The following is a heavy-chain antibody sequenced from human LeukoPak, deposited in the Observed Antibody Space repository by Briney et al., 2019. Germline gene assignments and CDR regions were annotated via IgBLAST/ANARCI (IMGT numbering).Heavy chain of an antibody. CDR2: IRYDGSNK. V-gene: IGHV3-33*01. D-gene: IGHD6-13*01. J-gene: IGHJ4*02. Sequence: PGGSLRLSCAASGFTFSTYGMHWVRQAPGKGLEWVAVIRYDGSNKYYADSVKGRFTISRDNSKNTLYLQMNSLRAEDTAVYYCARDIGIAAAGTLDYWGQGTLVTVSS. CDR1: GFTFSTYG. CDR3: ARDIGIAAAGTLDY.